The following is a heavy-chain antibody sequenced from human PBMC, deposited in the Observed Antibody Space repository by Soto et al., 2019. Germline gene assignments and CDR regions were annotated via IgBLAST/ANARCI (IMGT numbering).Heavy chain of an antibody. J-gene: IGHJ4*02. CDR3: AKPRGGFCSGGSCQTFDY. CDR2: ISGSGGST. V-gene: IGHV3-23*01. D-gene: IGHD2-15*01. CDR1: GFTFSNYA. Sequence: GSLRLSCAASGFTFSNYAMSWVRQAPGKGLEWVSAISGSGGSTNYADSVKGRFTISRDNSKNTLYLQMNSLRVEDTAVYYCAKPRGGFCSGGSCQTFDYWGQGTLVTVSS.